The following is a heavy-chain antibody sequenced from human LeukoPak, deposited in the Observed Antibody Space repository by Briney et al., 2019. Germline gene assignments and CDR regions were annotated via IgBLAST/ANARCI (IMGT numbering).Heavy chain of an antibody. CDR1: GYTFTSYY. Sequence: ASVKVSCKASGYTFTSYYMHWVRQAPGQGLEWMGIINPSGGSTSYAQKFQGRVTMTRDMSTSTVYMELSSLRSEDTAVYYCAREFVAARRGHYFDYWGQGTLVTVSS. J-gene: IGHJ4*02. CDR2: INPSGGST. CDR3: AREFVAARRGHYFDY. D-gene: IGHD6-6*01. V-gene: IGHV1-46*01.